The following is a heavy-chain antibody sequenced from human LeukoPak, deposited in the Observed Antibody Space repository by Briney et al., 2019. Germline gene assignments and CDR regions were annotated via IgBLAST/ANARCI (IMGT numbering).Heavy chain of an antibody. J-gene: IGHJ4*02. CDR2: ISVSGGST. V-gene: IGHV3-23*01. Sequence: GGSLRLSCAASGFTVRSFAMSWVRQAPGKGLEWVSSISVSGGSTYYADSVKGRFTISRDNSNNTLYLQMNSLRAGDTAVYYCAKPDSGGTSSSFDYWGQGTLVTVSS. CDR1: GFTVRSFA. D-gene: IGHD2-15*01. CDR3: AKPDSGGTSSSFDY.